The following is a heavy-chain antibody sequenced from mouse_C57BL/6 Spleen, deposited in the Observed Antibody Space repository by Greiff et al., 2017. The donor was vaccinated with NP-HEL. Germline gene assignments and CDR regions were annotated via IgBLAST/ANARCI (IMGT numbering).Heavy chain of an antibody. CDR2: IYPSDSET. CDR1: GYTFTSYW. J-gene: IGHJ2*01. CDR3: ARGTTLDY. V-gene: IGHV1-61*01. Sequence: VQLQQPGAELVRPGSSVKLSCKASGYTFTSYWMDWVKQRPGQGLEWIGNIYPSDSETHYNQKFKDKATLTVDKSSSTAYMQLSSLTSEDSAVYYCARGTTLDYWGQGTTLTVSS. D-gene: IGHD2-12*01.